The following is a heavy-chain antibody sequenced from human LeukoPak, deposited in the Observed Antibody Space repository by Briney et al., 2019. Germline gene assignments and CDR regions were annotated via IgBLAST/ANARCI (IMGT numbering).Heavy chain of an antibody. Sequence: GGSLRLSCAASGFTFSSYSMNWVRQAPGKGLEWVANIKQDGSDKNYVDSVKGRFTISGNNAKNSLYLQMNSLRAEDTAIYYCARYSGYDLHYWGQGSLVTVSS. J-gene: IGHJ4*02. CDR1: GFTFSSYS. D-gene: IGHD5-12*01. CDR2: IKQDGSDK. V-gene: IGHV3-7*01. CDR3: ARYSGYDLHY.